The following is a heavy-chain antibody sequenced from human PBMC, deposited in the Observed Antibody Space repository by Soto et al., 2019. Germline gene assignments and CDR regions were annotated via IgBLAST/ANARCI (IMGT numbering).Heavy chain of an antibody. CDR3: AKEGHTSGRCGCFNI. CDR1: GFPLSSSV. D-gene: IGHD6-19*01. J-gene: IGHJ3*02. V-gene: IGHV3-30*18. CDR2: ISVDGRND. Sequence: SLSLSCEASGFPLSSSVMHWVRQAPGKRLEWLSVISVDGRNDLHAGAVKGRFTISRDISKNMVYLQMNDLRPDDTAMYFCAKEGHTSGRCGCFNIWGQGTMVTVSS.